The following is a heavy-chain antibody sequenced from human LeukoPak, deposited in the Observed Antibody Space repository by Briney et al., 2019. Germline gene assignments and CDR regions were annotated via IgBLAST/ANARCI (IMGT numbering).Heavy chain of an antibody. D-gene: IGHD1-26*01. Sequence: GGSLRLSCAASAFTFSSYNMNWVRQAPGKGLEWVSSISNSGTYIYYADSLKGRFTISRDNARNSLYLQMNSLKVEDTAVYYCARDRIVGATIDYWGQGTLVTVSS. CDR2: ISNSGTYI. CDR1: AFTFSSYN. CDR3: ARDRIVGATIDY. J-gene: IGHJ4*02. V-gene: IGHV3-21*01.